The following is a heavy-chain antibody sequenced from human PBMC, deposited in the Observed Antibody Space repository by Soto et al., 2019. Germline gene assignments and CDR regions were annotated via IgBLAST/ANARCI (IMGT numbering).Heavy chain of an antibody. V-gene: IGHV4-31*03. CDR1: GGSINTGGYY. J-gene: IGHJ5*02. CDR2: VFYTGTG. D-gene: IGHD2-2*01. Sequence: QVQLQESGPRLVKPSQTLSLTCTVSGGSINTGGYYWGWIRQLPGEGLGWIGNVFYTGTGFYNPSLTSRSAISIDPSATQFFLQMSSVTAADTAIYYCARRLDATVDTFFNWFDPRGQGILVTVSS. CDR3: ARRLDATVDTFFNWFDP.